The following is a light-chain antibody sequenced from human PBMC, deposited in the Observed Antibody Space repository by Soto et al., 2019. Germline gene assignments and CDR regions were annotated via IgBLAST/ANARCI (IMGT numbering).Light chain of an antibody. J-gene: IGKJ5*01. CDR3: QQYNNWPIT. CDR2: GAS. Sequence: EIVLTQSPATLSLSPGERATLSCRASQSVSSYLAWYQQKPGQAPRLLIYGASTRATGIPARFSGSGSGTEFTLTISSLQSEDFEIYYCQQYNNWPITFGQGTRLEI. V-gene: IGKV3-15*01. CDR1: QSVSSY.